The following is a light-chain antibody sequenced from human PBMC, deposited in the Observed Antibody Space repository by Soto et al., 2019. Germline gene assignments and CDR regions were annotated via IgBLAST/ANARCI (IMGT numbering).Light chain of an antibody. CDR1: QSVSSY. V-gene: IGKV3-11*01. CDR3: QQRSNWPRT. J-gene: IGKJ5*01. Sequence: IVLTQSPATLSLFQGERATLSCRASQSVSSYLAWYQQKPGQAPRLLIYDASNRATGIPARFSGSGSGTDFTLTISSLEPEDFAVYYCQQRSNWPRTFGQGTRLEIK. CDR2: DAS.